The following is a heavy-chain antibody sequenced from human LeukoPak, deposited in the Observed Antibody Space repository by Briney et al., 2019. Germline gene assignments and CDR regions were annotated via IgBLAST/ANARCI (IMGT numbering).Heavy chain of an antibody. J-gene: IGHJ1*01. Sequence: GGSLRLSCAASGFIFSSYAMHWVRQAPGKGLEWVAVISYDGSNKYYADSVKGRFTISRDNSKNTLYLQMNSLRAEDTAVYYCATARIVVVNSYFQHWGQGTLVTVSS. CDR3: ATARIVVVNSYFQH. CDR1: GFIFSSYA. V-gene: IGHV3-30*01. D-gene: IGHD3-22*01. CDR2: ISYDGSNK.